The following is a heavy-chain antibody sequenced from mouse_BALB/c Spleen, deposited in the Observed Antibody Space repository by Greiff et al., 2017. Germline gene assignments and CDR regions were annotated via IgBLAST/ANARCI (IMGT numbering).Heavy chain of an antibody. CDR1: GYSITSDYA. V-gene: IGHV3-2*02. CDR3: ARGGDNWDYFDY. CDR2: ISYSGST. J-gene: IGHJ2*01. D-gene: IGHD4-1*01. Sequence: EVQLQESGPGLVKPSQSLSLTCTVTGYSITSDYAWNWIRQFPGNKLEWMGYISYSGSTSYNPSLKSRISITRDTSKNQFFLQLNSVTTEDTATYYCARGGDNWDYFDYWGQGTTLTVSS.